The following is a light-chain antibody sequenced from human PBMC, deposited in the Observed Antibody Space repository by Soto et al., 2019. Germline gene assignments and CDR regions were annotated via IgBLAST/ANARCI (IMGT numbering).Light chain of an antibody. CDR3: QLYYSRM. CDR2: AAS. V-gene: IGKV3-20*01. CDR1: QSVDSSY. J-gene: IGKJ1*01. Sequence: EIVLTQSPGTLSLSPGERATLSCRASQSVDSSYLGWYRQKPGQAPRLLFYAASSRATRIPDRFRGGGSAXXXXLXXXXXXXEXLXVXYCQLYYSRMFGQGTKVEIK.